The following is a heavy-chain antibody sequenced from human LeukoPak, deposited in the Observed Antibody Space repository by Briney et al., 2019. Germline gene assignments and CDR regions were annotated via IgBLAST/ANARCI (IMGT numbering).Heavy chain of an antibody. CDR1: GFTFSSSW. J-gene: IGHJ6*04. D-gene: IGHD3-10*02. Sequence: GGSLRLSCAASGFTFSSSWMSWVRQAPGKGLEWVANIKQDGSEKYYVDSVKGRFTISRDNAKNSLYLQMNSLRAEDTAVYYCAELGITMIGGVWGKGTTVTISS. CDR2: IKQDGSEK. CDR3: AELGITMIGGV. V-gene: IGHV3-7*01.